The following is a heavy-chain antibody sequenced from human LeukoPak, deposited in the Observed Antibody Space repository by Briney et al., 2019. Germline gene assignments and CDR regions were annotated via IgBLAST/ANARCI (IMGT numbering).Heavy chain of an antibody. V-gene: IGHV1-2*02. CDR3: ARGNRRRYYYDSRGYYLFDY. J-gene: IGHJ4*02. CDR2: INPNSGGT. D-gene: IGHD3-22*01. CDR1: GYTFTGYY. Sequence: ASVKVSCKASGYTFTGYYMHWVRQAPGQGLEWMGWINPNSGGTNYAQKFQGRVTMTRDTSISTAYMELSRLRSDDTAVYYCARGNRRRYYYDSRGYYLFDYWGQGTLVTVSS.